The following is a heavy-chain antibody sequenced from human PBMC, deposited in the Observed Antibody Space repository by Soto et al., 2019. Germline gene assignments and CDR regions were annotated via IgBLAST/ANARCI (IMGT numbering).Heavy chain of an antibody. J-gene: IGHJ4*02. CDR1: GFTFSSYA. CDR3: ARGYEGDYFDY. D-gene: IGHD3-16*01. CDR2: ISYDGSNK. Sequence: QVQLVESGGGVVQPGRSLRLSCAASGFTFSSYAMHWVRQAPGKGLEWVAVISYDGSNKYYADSVKGRFTISRDNSKNTLYLLMNSLRAEDTAVYYCARGYEGDYFDYWGQGTLVTVSS. V-gene: IGHV3-30-3*01.